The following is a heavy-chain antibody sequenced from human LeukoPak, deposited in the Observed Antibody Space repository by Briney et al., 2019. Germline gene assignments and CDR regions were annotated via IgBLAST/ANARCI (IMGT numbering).Heavy chain of an antibody. J-gene: IGHJ4*02. V-gene: IGHV4-39*01. Sequence: SETLSLTCAVSGGSISSSSYCWGCLRQPPGTELEWVGSIYYSRTTYYNPSLKSRVAISVDTSKNQFSLKLSSVTAADTAVYYCARHSVTVLLWFGESYFDYWGEGPLVTVS. CDR1: GGSISSSSYC. D-gene: IGHD3-10*01. CDR3: ARHSVTVLLWFGESYFDY. CDR2: IYYSRTT.